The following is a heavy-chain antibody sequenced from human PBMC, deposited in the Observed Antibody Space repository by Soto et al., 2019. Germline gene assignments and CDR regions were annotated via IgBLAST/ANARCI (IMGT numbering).Heavy chain of an antibody. CDR3: ARSLFMVAPDNEPFDY. D-gene: IGHD5-12*01. V-gene: IGHV3-21*01. CDR2: ISSSSSYI. CDR1: GFTFSSYS. J-gene: IGHJ4*02. Sequence: GGSLRLSCAASGFTFSSYSMNWVRQAPGKGLEWVSSISSSSSYIYYADSVKGRFTISRDNAKNSLYLQMNSLRAEDTAVYYCARSLFMVAPDNEPFDYWGQRTLVTVSS.